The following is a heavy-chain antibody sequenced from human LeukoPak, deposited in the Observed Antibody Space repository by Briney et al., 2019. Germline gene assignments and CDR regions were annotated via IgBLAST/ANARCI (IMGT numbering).Heavy chain of an antibody. CDR3: AKFSSGWPCIDY. CDR1: GFTFSSYA. J-gene: IGHJ4*02. D-gene: IGHD6-19*01. CDR2: ISGSGDST. Sequence: GGSLRLSCAASGFTFSSYAMSWVRQAPGKGLEWVSAISGSGDSTYYGDSVKGRFTISRDNSKNTLYLQMNSLRAEDTAVYYCAKFSSGWPCIDYWGQGTLVTVSS. V-gene: IGHV3-23*01.